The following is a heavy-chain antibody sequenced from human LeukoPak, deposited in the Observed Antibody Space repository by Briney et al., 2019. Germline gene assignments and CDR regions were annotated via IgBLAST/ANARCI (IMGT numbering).Heavy chain of an antibody. CDR3: AKESCSGGCCSNWFDP. CDR2: ISYDGSNK. Sequence: GGSLRLSCAASGFTFSSYGMHWVRQAPGKGLEWVAVISYDGSNKYYADSVKGRFTISRDNSKNTLYLQMNSLRAEDTAVYYCAKESCSGGCCSNWFDPWGQGTLVTVSS. V-gene: IGHV3-30*18. CDR1: GFTFSSYG. D-gene: IGHD2-15*01. J-gene: IGHJ5*02.